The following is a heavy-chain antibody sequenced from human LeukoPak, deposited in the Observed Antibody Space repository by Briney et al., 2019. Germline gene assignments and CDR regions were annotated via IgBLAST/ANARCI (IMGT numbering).Heavy chain of an antibody. J-gene: IGHJ3*02. Sequence: GASLKISSEGFRYSSTNYWIGWGRPMPGKGLEWMGVVYPGDSHTRYSPSFQGQVTISVDKSISTAYLEWSSLKASDTAIYYCAGSPGVGPPEAGSFHIWGQGTMVTVSP. D-gene: IGHD1-26*01. CDR3: AGSPGVGPPEAGSFHI. V-gene: IGHV5-51*01. CDR1: RYSSTNYW. CDR2: VYPGDSHT.